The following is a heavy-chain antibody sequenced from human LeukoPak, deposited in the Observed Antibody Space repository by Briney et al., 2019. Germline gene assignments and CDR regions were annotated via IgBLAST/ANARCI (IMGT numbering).Heavy chain of an antibody. V-gene: IGHV4-39*02. Sequence: PSETLSLTCTVSGGSISRGSYHWAWIRQPPGKGLEWIGNIYYTGGTYYNPSLKSRVTISIDTSKNHFSLKLSSVTAADTAVYYCARAPTIFGVVIFYFDYWGQGTLVTVSS. CDR1: GGSISRGSYH. J-gene: IGHJ4*02. CDR2: IYYTGGT. CDR3: ARAPTIFGVVIFYFDY. D-gene: IGHD3-3*01.